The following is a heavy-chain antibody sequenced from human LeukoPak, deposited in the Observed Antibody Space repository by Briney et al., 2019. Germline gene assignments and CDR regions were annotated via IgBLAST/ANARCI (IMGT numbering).Heavy chain of an antibody. Sequence: PSETLSLTCTVSGGSISSSSYYWGWIRQPPGKGLEWIGSIYYSGSTYYNPSLKSRVTISVDTSKNQFSLKLSSVTAADTAVYYCARQGGIAAAGIYYFDYWGQGTLVTVSS. V-gene: IGHV4-39*07. D-gene: IGHD6-13*01. CDR2: IYYSGST. CDR1: GGSISSSSYY. CDR3: ARQGGIAAAGIYYFDY. J-gene: IGHJ4*02.